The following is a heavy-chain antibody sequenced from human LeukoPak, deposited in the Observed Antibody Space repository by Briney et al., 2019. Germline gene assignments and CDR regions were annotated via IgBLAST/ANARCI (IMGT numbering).Heavy chain of an antibody. D-gene: IGHD6-19*01. CDR2: ISYNGSNK. CDR1: GFTFSSYS. Sequence: GGSLRLSCAASGFTFSSYSMHWVRQAPGKGLEWVADISYNGSNKYYADSVKGRFTISRDNSKNTRYQQMNSLRAEDTAGYYCARDRRWLVRFFDYWGAGSLVTVSS. V-gene: IGHV3-30-3*01. J-gene: IGHJ4*02. CDR3: ARDRRWLVRFFDY.